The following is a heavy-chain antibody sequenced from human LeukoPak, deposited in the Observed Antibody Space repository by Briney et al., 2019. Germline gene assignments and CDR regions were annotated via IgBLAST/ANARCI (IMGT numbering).Heavy chain of an antibody. V-gene: IGHV1-18*04. CDR2: ISAYNGNT. J-gene: IGHJ4*02. CDR1: GYTFRIYD. CDR3: AVSDGIFTGDFDY. D-gene: IGHD3-16*01. Sequence: GASENLFCKSSGYTFRIYDALCVRQSPGKAFESWGWISAYNGNTNYAQKLQGRVTMTTDTSTSTAYMELRSLRSDDTAVYYCAVSDGIFTGDFDYWGQGTLVTVSS.